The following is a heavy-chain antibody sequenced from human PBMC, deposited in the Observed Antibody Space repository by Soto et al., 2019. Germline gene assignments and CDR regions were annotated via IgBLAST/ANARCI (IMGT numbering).Heavy chain of an antibody. V-gene: IGHV1-69*01. J-gene: IGHJ4*02. CDR1: GGTFSSYA. D-gene: IGHD3-22*01. CDR3: ARATPYYYDSSGKSETFDY. CDR2: IIHIFGTA. Sequence: QVQLVQSGAEVKKPGSSVKVSCKASGGTFSSYAISWVRQAPGQGLEWMGGIIHIFGTANYAQKFQGRVTITADESTSTAYMELSSLRSEDTAVYYCARATPYYYDSSGKSETFDYWGQGTLVTVSS.